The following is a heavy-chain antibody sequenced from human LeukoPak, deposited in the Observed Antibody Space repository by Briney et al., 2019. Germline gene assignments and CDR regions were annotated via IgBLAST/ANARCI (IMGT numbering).Heavy chain of an antibody. CDR3: ARGSSGWYDY. J-gene: IGHJ4*02. CDR2: ISSSSSYT. V-gene: IGHV3-11*06. Sequence: LSLTCAVYGGSFSGYYWSWIRQPPGKGLEWVSYISSSSSYTNYADSVKGRFTISRDNAKNSLYLQMNSLRAEDTAVYYCARGSSGWYDYWGQGTLVTVSS. D-gene: IGHD6-19*01. CDR1: GGSFSGYY.